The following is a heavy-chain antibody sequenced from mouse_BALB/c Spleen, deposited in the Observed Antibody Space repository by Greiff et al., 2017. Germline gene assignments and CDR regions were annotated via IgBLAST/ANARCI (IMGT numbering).Heavy chain of an antibody. CDR1: GFTFSSYA. D-gene: IGHD2-4*01. V-gene: IGHV5-9-4*01. Sequence: EVQLVESGGGLVKPGGSLKLSCAASGFTFSSYAMSWVRQSPEKRLEWVAEISSGGSYTYYPDTVTGRFTISRDNAKNTLYLEMSSLRSEDTAMYYSARGTTMMTTRSMAMDYWGQGTSVTVSS. CDR3: ARGTTMMTTRSMAMDY. CDR2: ISSGGSYT. J-gene: IGHJ4*01.